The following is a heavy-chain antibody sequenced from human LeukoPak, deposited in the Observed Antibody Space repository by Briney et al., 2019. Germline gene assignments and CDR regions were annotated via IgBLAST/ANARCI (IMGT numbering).Heavy chain of an antibody. CDR1: GYTFTNYA. J-gene: IGHJ3*02. CDR3: ARERRSSSPGEQQLVRAFDI. V-gene: IGHV7-4-1*02. CDR2: INTNTGNP. Sequence: ASVTVSCKASGYTFTNYAMNWVRQAPGQGLEWMGWINTNTGNPTYAQGFTGRFVFSLDTSVSTAYLQISSLKAEDTAMYYCARERRSSSPGEQQLVRAFDIWGQGTMVTVSS. D-gene: IGHD6-13*01.